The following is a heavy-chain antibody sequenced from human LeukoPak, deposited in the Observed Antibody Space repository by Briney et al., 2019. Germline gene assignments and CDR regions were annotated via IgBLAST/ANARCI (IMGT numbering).Heavy chain of an antibody. J-gene: IGHJ4*02. CDR3: AKSDTAIDYFDY. D-gene: IGHD5-18*01. CDR2: ISSSSSYI. CDR1: GFTFSSYA. Sequence: GGSLRLSCAASGFTFSSYAMSWVRQAPGKGLEWVSSISSSSSYIYYADSVKGRFTISRDNSKNTLYLQMNSLRAEDTAVYYCAKSDTAIDYFDYWGQGTLVTVSS. V-gene: IGHV3-21*01.